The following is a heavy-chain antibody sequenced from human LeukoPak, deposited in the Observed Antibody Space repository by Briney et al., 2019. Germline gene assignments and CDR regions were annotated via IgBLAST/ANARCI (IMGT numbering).Heavy chain of an antibody. CDR1: GFTFSDYW. Sequence: PGGSLRLSCVASGFTFSDYWMNWVRQAPGKGLEWVANIDQDGSSKYYLDSVKGRLTISRDNAKNSLYLQINNLRAEDTAVYFCARGDWAPFDYWGQGSLLTVSS. J-gene: IGHJ4*02. D-gene: IGHD2-21*02. V-gene: IGHV3-7*01. CDR2: IDQDGSSK. CDR3: ARGDWAPFDY.